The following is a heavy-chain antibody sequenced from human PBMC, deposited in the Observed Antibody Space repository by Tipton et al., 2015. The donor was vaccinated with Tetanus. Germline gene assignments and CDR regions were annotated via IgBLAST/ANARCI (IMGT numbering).Heavy chain of an antibody. CDR2: VYYDGSA. J-gene: IGHJ4*02. V-gene: IGHV4-39*01. Sequence: TLSLTCTVSGDSISSSDYYWGWIRQPPGEGLEWIASVYYDGSAYYNPSLKSRITISIDTSGSQFSLKLHSVTAADTAFCYCARLGSGYSYGYYFDYWGQGTLVTVSS. CDR1: GDSISSSDYY. D-gene: IGHD5-18*01. CDR3: ARLGSGYSYGYYFDY.